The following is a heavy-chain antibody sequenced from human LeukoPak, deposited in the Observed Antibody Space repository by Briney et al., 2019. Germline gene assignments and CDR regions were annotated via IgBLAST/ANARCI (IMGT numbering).Heavy chain of an antibody. Sequence: TSGKVSCSSSGYTFTFYNMHLMRHAPAQGLEWMGRINPNSGDTNYAQKFQGRVTMTRDTSISTAYVELSRLRSDDTAVYYCATDLHLDIVVVPHAYWGQGTLVTVSS. CDR1: GYTFTFYN. V-gene: IGHV1-2*06. CDR2: INPNSGDT. D-gene: IGHD2-2*03. CDR3: ATDLHLDIVVVPHAY. J-gene: IGHJ4*02.